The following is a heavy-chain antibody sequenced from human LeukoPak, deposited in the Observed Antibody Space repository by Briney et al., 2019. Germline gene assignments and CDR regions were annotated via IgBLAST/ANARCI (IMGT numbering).Heavy chain of an antibody. CDR2: IFHSGIT. D-gene: IGHD2-2*01. CDR1: GFSISSGYF. Sequence: SETLSLTCAVSGFSISSGYFWAWIRQSPGKGLEWIGSIFHSGITYYNPTLKSRITISVDTSKNQFSLRLSSVTAADTAVYYCARRISTRRGETCSSTSCYFDYWGQGTLVTVSS. J-gene: IGHJ4*02. CDR3: ARRISTRRGETCSSTSCYFDY. V-gene: IGHV4-38-2*01.